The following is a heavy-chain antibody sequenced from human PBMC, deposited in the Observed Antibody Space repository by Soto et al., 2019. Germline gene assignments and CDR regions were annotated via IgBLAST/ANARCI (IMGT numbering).Heavy chain of an antibody. D-gene: IGHD6-13*01. V-gene: IGHV4-39*01. Sequence: SETLSLTCTVSGGSISSSSYYWGWIRQPPGKGLEWIGSIYYSGSTYYNPSLKSRVTISVDTSKNQFSLKLSSVTAADTAVYYCASEQLVQSHYYYYGMDVWGQGTTVTVSS. J-gene: IGHJ6*02. CDR3: ASEQLVQSHYYYYGMDV. CDR2: IYYSGST. CDR1: GGSISSSSYY.